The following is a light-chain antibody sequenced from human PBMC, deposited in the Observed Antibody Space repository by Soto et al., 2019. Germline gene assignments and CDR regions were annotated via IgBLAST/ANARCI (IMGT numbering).Light chain of an antibody. CDR3: QQRSNWPPWT. CDR1: QSVSSN. J-gene: IGKJ1*01. V-gene: IGKV3-15*01. CDR2: SVS. Sequence: EIVMTQSPATLSVSPGERATLSCRASQSVSSNVAWYQQKPGQAPRLLIYSVSTRATGIPARFSGSGSGTEFTLTISSLEPEDFAVYYCQQRSNWPPWTFGQGTKVDIK.